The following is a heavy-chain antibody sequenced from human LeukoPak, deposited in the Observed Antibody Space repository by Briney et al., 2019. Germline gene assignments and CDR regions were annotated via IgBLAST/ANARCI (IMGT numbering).Heavy chain of an antibody. V-gene: IGHV4-39*02. CDR3: ARDGDSSGWFFDY. Sequence: PSETLSLTCTVSGGSISSSSYYWGWIRQPPGKGLEWIGSIYYSGSTYYNPSLKSRVTISVDTSKNQFSLKLSSVTAADTAVYYCARDGDSSGWFFDYWGQGTLVTVSS. J-gene: IGHJ4*02. CDR2: IYYSGST. CDR1: GGSISSSSYY. D-gene: IGHD6-19*01.